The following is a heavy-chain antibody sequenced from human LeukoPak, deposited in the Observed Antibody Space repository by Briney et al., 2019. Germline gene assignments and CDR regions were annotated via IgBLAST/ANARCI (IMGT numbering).Heavy chain of an antibody. J-gene: IGHJ4*02. CDR2: IKQDGSEK. V-gene: IGHV3-7*01. CDR3: VSSYDYSGTGSFDH. CDR1: GFTFSSYS. D-gene: IGHD4-11*01. Sequence: GGSLRLSCAASGFTFSSYSMNWVRQAPGKGLEWVANIKQDGSEKYYVDSLKGRFTISRDNAKNSLYLQMNSLRAEDTAVYYCVSSYDYSGTGSFDHWGQGILVTVSS.